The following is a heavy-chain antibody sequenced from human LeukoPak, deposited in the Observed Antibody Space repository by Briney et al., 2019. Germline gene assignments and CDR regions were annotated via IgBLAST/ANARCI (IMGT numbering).Heavy chain of an antibody. J-gene: IGHJ4*02. CDR3: ARGRYSSSWSAKFDY. CDR2: INHSGST. D-gene: IGHD6-13*01. CDR1: GGSFSGYY. Sequence: SETLSLTYAVYGGSFSGYYWSWIRQPPGKGLEWIGEINHSGSTNYNPSLKSRVTISVDTSKNQFSLKLSSVTAADTAVYYCARGRYSSSWSAKFDYWGQGTLVTVSS. V-gene: IGHV4-34*01.